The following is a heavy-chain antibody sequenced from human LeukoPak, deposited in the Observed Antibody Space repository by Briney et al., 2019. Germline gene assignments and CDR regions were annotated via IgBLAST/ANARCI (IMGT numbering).Heavy chain of an antibody. Sequence: GGSLSLLCAASGFTFSSYAMRWVRQAPGGGLEWVSAISGSGGSIYYADSVKGRFTISRDNSKNTLYLQMNSLRAEDTAVYYCAKDQGYSYGYGPWYFDLWGRGTLVTVSS. V-gene: IGHV3-23*01. CDR3: AKDQGYSYGYGPWYFDL. J-gene: IGHJ2*01. CDR2: ISGSGGSI. D-gene: IGHD5-18*01. CDR1: GFTFSSYA.